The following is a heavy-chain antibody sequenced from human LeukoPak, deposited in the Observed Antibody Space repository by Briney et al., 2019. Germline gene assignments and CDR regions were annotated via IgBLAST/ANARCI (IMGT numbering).Heavy chain of an antibody. CDR1: GASISSYY. D-gene: IGHD3-16*01. CDR3: AREGPDGDFDC. Sequence: PSETLSLTCTVSGASISSYYWTWLRQSPGKELEWIGYISYIGTTNYNPSLQSRLTISSDRSKNQFSLNLRSVTTADTAVYYCAREGPDGDFDCWGQGTLVAVSS. J-gene: IGHJ4*02. CDR2: ISYIGTT. V-gene: IGHV4-59*01.